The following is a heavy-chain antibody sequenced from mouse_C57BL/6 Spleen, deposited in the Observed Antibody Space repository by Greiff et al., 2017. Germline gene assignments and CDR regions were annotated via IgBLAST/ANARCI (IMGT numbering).Heavy chain of an antibody. Sequence: VQLKESGAELVRPGASVKLSCTASGFNIKDDYMHWVKQRPEQGLEWIGWIDPENGDTEYASKFQGKATITADTSSNTAYLQLSSLTSEDTAVYYCTTYGMGYWGQGTTLTVSS. CDR3: TTYGMGY. CDR1: GFNIKDDY. CDR2: IDPENGDT. D-gene: IGHD1-1*01. V-gene: IGHV14-4*01. J-gene: IGHJ2*01.